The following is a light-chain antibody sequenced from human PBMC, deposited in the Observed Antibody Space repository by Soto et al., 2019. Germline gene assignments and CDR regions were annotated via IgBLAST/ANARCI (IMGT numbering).Light chain of an antibody. CDR2: GAS. V-gene: IGKV3-15*01. Sequence: ETVLAQSPATLSVSPGDRATLSYRASQSVSSNLAWYQQKPGQAPRLLIYGASTRATGFPARFSGGGSGTECSLTISSLQSEDVAVYYCQHYNNWPLTFGGGTKVDIK. J-gene: IGKJ4*01. CDR1: QSVSSN. CDR3: QHYNNWPLT.